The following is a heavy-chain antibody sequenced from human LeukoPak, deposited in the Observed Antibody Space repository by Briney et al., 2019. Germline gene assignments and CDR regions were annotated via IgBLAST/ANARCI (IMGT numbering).Heavy chain of an antibody. D-gene: IGHD3-16*01. V-gene: IGHV4-4*09. J-gene: IGHJ4*02. CDR1: GGSISSYY. CDR2: ISDGGNT. CDR3: ARVMRGSQFDY. Sequence: SETLSLTCTVSGGSISSYYWGWIRQSPGKGLEWIGSISDGGNTYYNSSLESRVTISRDTSKNQFSLKLTSVTASDTAVYYCARVMRGSQFDYWGQGTLVTVSS.